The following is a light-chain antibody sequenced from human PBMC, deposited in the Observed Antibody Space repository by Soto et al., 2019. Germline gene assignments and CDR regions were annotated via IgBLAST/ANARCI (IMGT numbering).Light chain of an antibody. V-gene: IGKV3-20*01. CDR3: HQYGSSPTT. CDR2: DAS. J-gene: IGKJ1*01. Sequence: DIVLTQSPVTLSLSPGDRATLSCRASETVSSYLLWYQQKPGQDPRLLIYDASERATGIPARFSGSGSGTDFSLTISRLEPEDFAVYYCHQYGSSPTTLGQGTKVDIK. CDR1: ETVSSYL.